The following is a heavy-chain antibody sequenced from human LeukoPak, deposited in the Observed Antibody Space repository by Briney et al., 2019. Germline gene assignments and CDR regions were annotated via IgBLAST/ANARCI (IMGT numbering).Heavy chain of an antibody. D-gene: IGHD5-18*01. V-gene: IGHV3-21*01. CDR1: GFTFSSYS. CDR2: ISSSSSYI. J-gene: IGHJ4*02. CDR3: ARDLELWLNY. Sequence: GGSLRLSCAASGFTFSSYSMNWVRQAPGKGLKWVSSISSSSSYIYYADSVKGRFTISRDNAKNSLYLQMNSLRAEDTAVYYCARDLELWLNYWGQGTLVTVSS.